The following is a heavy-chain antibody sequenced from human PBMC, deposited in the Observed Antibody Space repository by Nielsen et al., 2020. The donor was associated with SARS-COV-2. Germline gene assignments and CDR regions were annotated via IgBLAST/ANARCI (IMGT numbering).Heavy chain of an antibody. CDR3: ARDDDNWGSLAY. J-gene: IGHJ4*02. CDR1: GGSITTYY. Sequence: SETLSLTCAVSGGSITTYYWHWIRQSPGKGLEWIGYIYYSGNTNYNPSLKSRVTISVDRSKNQFSLKLSSVTAADTAVYYCARDDDNWGSLAYWGQGTLVTVSS. D-gene: IGHD7-27*01. V-gene: IGHV4-59*13. CDR2: IYYSGNT.